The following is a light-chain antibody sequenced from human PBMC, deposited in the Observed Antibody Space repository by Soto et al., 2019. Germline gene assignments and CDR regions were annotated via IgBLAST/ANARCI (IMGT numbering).Light chain of an antibody. J-gene: IGKJ2*01. Sequence: DIVMTQSPDSVAVSLGERATINCKSSQSVLLRSDNKNYLAWYQHKSRQPPKLLIYWASTRESGVPDRFSGSGSGTDFTLAISSLQAEDVAVYYCQQYYSSPETFGQGTKLEIK. CDR2: WAS. V-gene: IGKV4-1*01. CDR3: QQYYSSPET. CDR1: QSVLLRSDNKNY.